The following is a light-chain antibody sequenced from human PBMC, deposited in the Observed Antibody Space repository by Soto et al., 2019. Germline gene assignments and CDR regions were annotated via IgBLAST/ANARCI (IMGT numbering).Light chain of an antibody. CDR1: SSNIGSNT. CDR3: VAWDDSLNGYVV. J-gene: IGLJ2*01. CDR2: SNN. V-gene: IGLV1-44*01. Sequence: SAVTQPPSASGTPGQRVTISCSGSSSNIGSNTVNWYQQLPGTAPKLVIYSNNQRPSGVPDRFSGSKSGTSASLAISGLQSEDEADYYCVAWDDSLNGYVVFGGGTKVTVL.